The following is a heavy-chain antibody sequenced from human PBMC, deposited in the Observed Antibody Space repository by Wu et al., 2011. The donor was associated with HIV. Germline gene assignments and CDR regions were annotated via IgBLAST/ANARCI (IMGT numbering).Heavy chain of an antibody. CDR1: GYTFTGYY. CDR2: INPINGGT. Sequence: KPGASVKVSCKASGYTFTGYYVHWVRQAPGQGLKWLGWINPINGGTDYARRFQGRVTMTRDTSISTAYMEMTRLQSDDTAVYYCARDRARSSGWYYFDYWGQGTLVTVSS. J-gene: IGHJ4*02. V-gene: IGHV1-2*02. D-gene: IGHD6-19*01. CDR3: ARDRARSSGWYYFDY.